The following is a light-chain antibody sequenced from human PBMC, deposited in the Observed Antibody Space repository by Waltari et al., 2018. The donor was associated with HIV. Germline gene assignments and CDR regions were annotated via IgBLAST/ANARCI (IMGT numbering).Light chain of an antibody. CDR3: QVWDNNDAV. V-gene: IGLV3-1*01. Sequence: SYELTQPPSLSVSPGQTPIHACPGDKSGDKSVCRYTQRPGQSPVMVMYQDTVRPAGVPERFSGSISGDTASLTISGTQPLDEADYYCQVWDNNDAVFGGGTKLTVL. CDR1: KSGDKS. CDR2: QDT. J-gene: IGLJ2*01.